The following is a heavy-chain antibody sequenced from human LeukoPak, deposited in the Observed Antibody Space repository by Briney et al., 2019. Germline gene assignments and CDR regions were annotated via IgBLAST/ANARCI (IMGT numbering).Heavy chain of an antibody. CDR1: GGSISSSSYY. Sequence: SETLSLTCTVSGGSISSSSYYWGWIRQPPGKGLEWIGSIYYSGSTYYNPSLKSRVAISVDTSKNQFSLKLSSVTAADTAVYYCARDSSGYYYYLYYYYGMDVWGQGTMVTVSS. CDR2: IYYSGST. J-gene: IGHJ6*02. V-gene: IGHV4-39*07. CDR3: ARDSSGYYYYLYYYYGMDV. D-gene: IGHD3-22*01.